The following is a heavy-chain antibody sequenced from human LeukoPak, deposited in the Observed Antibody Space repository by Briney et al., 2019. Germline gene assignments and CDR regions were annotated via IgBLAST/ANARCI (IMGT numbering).Heavy chain of an antibody. CDR2: INPNSGGT. V-gene: IGHV1-2*02. CDR3: ARVPPRPSGSALSGY. J-gene: IGHJ4*02. D-gene: IGHD1-26*01. Sequence: SVKVSCKASGYTFTGYYMHWVRQAPGQGLEWMGWINPNSGGTNYAQKFQGRVTMTRDTSISTAYMELSRLRSDDTAVYYCARVPPRPSGSALSGYWGQGTLVTVSS. CDR1: GYTFTGYY.